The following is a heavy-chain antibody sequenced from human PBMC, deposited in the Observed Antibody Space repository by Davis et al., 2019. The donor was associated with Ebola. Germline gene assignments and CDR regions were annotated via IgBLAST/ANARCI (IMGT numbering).Heavy chain of an antibody. J-gene: IGHJ4*02. CDR2: TRNKANGYTT. D-gene: IGHD6-25*01. Sequence: GESLKISCAASGFTLSDHYMDWVRQAPGKGLEWIGRTRNKANGYTTEYAASVKGRFTVSRDDSKNSLYLQMNTLGTEDTAVYYCAKAGSSGWRDFDYWGQGTLVTVSS. V-gene: IGHV3-72*01. CDR1: GFTLSDHY. CDR3: AKAGSSGWRDFDY.